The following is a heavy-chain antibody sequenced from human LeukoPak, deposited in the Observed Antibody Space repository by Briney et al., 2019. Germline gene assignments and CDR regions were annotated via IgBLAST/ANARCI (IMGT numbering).Heavy chain of an antibody. V-gene: IGHV4-59*12. D-gene: IGHD4-17*01. Sequence: SETLSLTCTVSGGSISSYYWSWIRQPPGKGLEWIGYIYYSGNTNYNPSLKSRVTISVDTSKNQFSLGLSSVTAADTAVYYCARLGTNYGDYRFAFWGQGTLVTVSS. CDR3: ARLGTNYGDYRFAF. CDR2: IYYSGNT. J-gene: IGHJ4*02. CDR1: GGSISSYY.